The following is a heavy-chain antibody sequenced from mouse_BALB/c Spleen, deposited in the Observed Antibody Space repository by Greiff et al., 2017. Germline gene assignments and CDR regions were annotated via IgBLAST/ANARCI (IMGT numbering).Heavy chain of an antibody. J-gene: IGHJ2*01. Sequence: VQLQQSGPELVRPGASVKMSCKASGYTFTSYWMHWVKQRPGQGLEWIGMIDPSNSETRLNQKFKDKATLNVDKSSNTAYMQLSSLTSEDSAVYYCAREKDYDYDGDYFDYWGQGTTLTVSS. CDR3: AREKDYDYDGDYFDY. V-gene: IGHV1S127*01. CDR2: IDPSNSET. CDR1: GYTFTSYW. D-gene: IGHD2-4*01.